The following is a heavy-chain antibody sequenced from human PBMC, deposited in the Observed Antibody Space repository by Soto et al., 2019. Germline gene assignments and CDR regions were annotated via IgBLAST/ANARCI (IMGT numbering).Heavy chain of an antibody. J-gene: IGHJ4*02. D-gene: IGHD2-21*01. CDR2: IDNRGRT. Sequence: QVQLQQWGAGLVKPSETLSLTCAVHGGFFSTNCWMWIRQPPGKGLEWIGEIDNRGRTNYHPSLKIRMSVALATSKSQVSLKLTSVTAADTAVYYCTRKGVVATWGAINFWGQGTLVTVSS. V-gene: IGHV4-34*01. CDR3: TRKGVVATWGAINF. CDR1: GGFFSTNC.